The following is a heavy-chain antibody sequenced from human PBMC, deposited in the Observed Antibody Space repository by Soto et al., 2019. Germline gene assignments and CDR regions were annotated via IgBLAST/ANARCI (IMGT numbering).Heavy chain of an antibody. J-gene: IGHJ4*02. D-gene: IGHD1-1*01. CDR1: GQSFSGHS. CDR3: ARGSGIVALPGELEDVKYDY. V-gene: IGHV4-34*01. CDR2: INESGST. Sequence: QVQLQQWGAGLVKPSETLSLSCAVYGQSFSGHSWAWIXXXPGXGLEWIGEINESGSTYYNXSLKSRVTISTDTXKNQFSLKXXXXXXXXTAAYFCARGSGIVALPGELEDVKYDYWGQGTLVNVSS.